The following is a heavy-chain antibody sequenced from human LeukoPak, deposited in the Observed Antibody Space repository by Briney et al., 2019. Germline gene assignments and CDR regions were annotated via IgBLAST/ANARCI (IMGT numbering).Heavy chain of an antibody. CDR3: ARKGMARSVRGVIFGYYYYYMDV. J-gene: IGHJ6*03. CDR1: GYTFTSYD. Sequence: EASVKVSCKASGYTFTSYDINWVRQATGQGLEWMGWMNPNSGNTGYAQKFQGRVTITRNTSISTAYMELSSLRSEDTAVYYCARKGMARSVRGVIFGYYYYYMDVWGKGTTVTVSS. CDR2: MNPNSGNT. V-gene: IGHV1-8*03. D-gene: IGHD3-10*01.